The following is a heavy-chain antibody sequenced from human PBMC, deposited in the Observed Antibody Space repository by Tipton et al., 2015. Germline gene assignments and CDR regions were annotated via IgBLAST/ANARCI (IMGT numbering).Heavy chain of an antibody. Sequence: TLSLTCDVSGYSISSGYYWGWIRQPPGKGLEWIGEINHSGSTNYNPSLKSRVTISVDTSKNQFSLKLSSVTAADTAVYYCARDLEHGMDVWGHGTTVTVSS. D-gene: IGHD5-24*01. V-gene: IGHV4-38-2*02. CDR2: INHSGST. CDR3: ARDLEHGMDV. J-gene: IGHJ6*02. CDR1: GYSISSGYY.